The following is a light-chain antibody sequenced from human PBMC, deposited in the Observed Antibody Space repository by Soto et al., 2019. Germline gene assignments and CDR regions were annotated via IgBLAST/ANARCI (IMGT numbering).Light chain of an antibody. CDR3: QQYNNWPLWT. Sequence: EMVMTQSPATLSVSPGERATLSCRASQSVSSNFAWYQQKPGQAPRLLIYGASSRATGIPARFSGSGSGTEFTLTISSLQSEDSAVYYCQQYNNWPLWTFGQGTKVEI. V-gene: IGKV3-15*01. CDR1: QSVSSN. J-gene: IGKJ1*01. CDR2: GAS.